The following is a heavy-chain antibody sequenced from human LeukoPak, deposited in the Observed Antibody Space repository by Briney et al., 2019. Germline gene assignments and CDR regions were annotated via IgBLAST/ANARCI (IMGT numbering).Heavy chain of an antibody. D-gene: IGHD5-12*01. J-gene: IGHJ5*02. CDR3: ARSGHASISTWFDP. Sequence: SVKVSCKASGGTLNNYAISWVRQAPGQGLEWMGVLIPIFGSTNYAQRFQGRLTIITDESMSTAYMELSSLRSEDTAVYYCARSGHASISTWFDPWGQGTLVTVSS. CDR1: GGTLNNYA. CDR2: LIPIFGST. V-gene: IGHV1-69*05.